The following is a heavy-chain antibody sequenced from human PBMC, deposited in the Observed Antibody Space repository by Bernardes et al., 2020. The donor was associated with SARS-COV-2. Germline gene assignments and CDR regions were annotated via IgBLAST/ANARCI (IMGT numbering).Heavy chain of an antibody. CDR2: ISADSVNT. D-gene: IGHD5-18*01. CDR1: GYTFTSYG. Sequence: ASVKVSCKASGYTFTSYGISWVRQAPGQGLEWMGWISADSVNTDYAEKFQGRVTMTTDTSTSTAYMELRRLRSDDTAVYYCATVVGYTYGGGWFDPWGRGTLVIVSS. J-gene: IGHJ5*02. V-gene: IGHV1-18*01. CDR3: ATVVGYTYGGGWFDP.